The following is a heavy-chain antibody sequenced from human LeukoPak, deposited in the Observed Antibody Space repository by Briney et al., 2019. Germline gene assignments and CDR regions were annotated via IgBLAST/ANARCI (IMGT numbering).Heavy chain of an antibody. J-gene: IGHJ3*02. CDR2: LSSSSSYI. V-gene: IGHV3-21*01. CDR1: GFTFSSYS. D-gene: IGHD6-19*01. CDR3: ARSESSGWFRI. Sequence: GGSLRLACAASGFTFSSYSMSWVRQAPGKGVESVSSLSSSSSYIYYADSVKGRFTISRDNANNSLYLQMNSLRAEDTAVYYCARSESSGWFRIWGQGTMVTVSS.